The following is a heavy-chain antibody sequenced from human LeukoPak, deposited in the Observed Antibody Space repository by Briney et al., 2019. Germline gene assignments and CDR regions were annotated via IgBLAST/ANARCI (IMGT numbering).Heavy chain of an antibody. CDR3: ARANCSGGSCYSEYYYGMDV. J-gene: IGHJ6*04. CDR2: TIPTFGTA. CDR1: GGTFSSYA. Sequence: ASVKVSCKASGGTFSSYAISWVRQAPGQGLEWMGGTIPTFGTANYAQKFQGRVTITADESTSTAYMELSSLRSEDTAVYYCARANCSGGSCYSEYYYGMDVWGKGTTVTVSS. D-gene: IGHD2-15*01. V-gene: IGHV1-69*13.